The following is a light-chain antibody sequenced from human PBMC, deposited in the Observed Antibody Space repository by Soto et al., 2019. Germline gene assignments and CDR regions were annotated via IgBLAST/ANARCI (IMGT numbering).Light chain of an antibody. CDR1: QSVSSN. J-gene: IGKJ2*01. CDR2: GAS. Sequence: EIVMTQSPATLSVSPGERATLSCRASQSVSSNLAWYQQKPGQAPRLLIYGASTRATGIPARFSGGGSGTEFSLTNSSLQSEEFVVYYCQQYNNWPPYTFGQGTKLEIK. V-gene: IGKV3-15*01. CDR3: QQYNNWPPYT.